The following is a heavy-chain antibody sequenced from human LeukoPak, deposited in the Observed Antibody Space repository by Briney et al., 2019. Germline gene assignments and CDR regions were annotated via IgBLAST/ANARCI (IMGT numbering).Heavy chain of an antibody. V-gene: IGHV3-33*01. Sequence: PGGSLRLSCAASGFTFSTYNMHWVRQAPGTGLEWVAVIWYDGSNKHYADSVKGRFTISRDNSKNTLYLQMNSLRAEDTAVYYCARVVWVSDGMDVWGQGTTVTVSS. CDR1: GFTFSTYN. D-gene: IGHD3-16*01. CDR3: ARVVWVSDGMDV. J-gene: IGHJ6*02. CDR2: IWYDGSNK.